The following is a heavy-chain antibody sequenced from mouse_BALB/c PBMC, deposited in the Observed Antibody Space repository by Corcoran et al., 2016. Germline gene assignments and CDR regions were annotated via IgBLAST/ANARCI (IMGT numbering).Heavy chain of an antibody. CDR2: INPYNDGT. J-gene: IGHJ4*01. CDR3: ARGNYGFFMDY. CDR1: GYTFTSFV. Sequence: VRPRSSAAVSCKASGYTFTSFVMHWVKQKPGQGLEWIGYINPYNDGTKYNEKFKGKATLTSDKSSSTAYMELSSLTSEDSAVYYCARGNYGFFMDYWGQGTSVTVSS. D-gene: IGHD2-1*01. V-gene: IGHV1S136*01.